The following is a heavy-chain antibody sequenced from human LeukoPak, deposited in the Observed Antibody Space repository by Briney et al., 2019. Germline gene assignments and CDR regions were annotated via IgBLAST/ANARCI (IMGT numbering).Heavy chain of an antibody. D-gene: IGHD3-10*01. CDR2: IYYSGST. CDR3: ARDSMVRGVTTDAFDI. Sequence: SETLSLTCTVSGGSISSSSYYWGWIRQPPGKGLEWIGSIYYSGSTYYNPSLKSRVTISVDTSKNQFSLKLSSVTAADTAVYYCARDSMVRGVTTDAFDIWGQGTMVTVSS. J-gene: IGHJ3*02. CDR1: GGSISSSSYY. V-gene: IGHV4-39*07.